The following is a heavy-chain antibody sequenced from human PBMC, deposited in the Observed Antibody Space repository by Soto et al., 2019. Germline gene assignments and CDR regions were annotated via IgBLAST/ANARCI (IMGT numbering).Heavy chain of an antibody. Sequence: QVQLQESGPGLVKPSGTLSLTCAVSGVSIGSHDWWTWVRQPPGKGLEWIGESHQSGNTNYNSSHESRITISLDKSKNHFSPQLSSVTVADTAVYYCATRDTGRVYWGQGTLVTVSS. CDR2: SHQSGNT. D-gene: IGHD5-18*01. V-gene: IGHV4-4*02. CDR1: GVSIGSHDW. CDR3: ATRDTGRVY. J-gene: IGHJ4*02.